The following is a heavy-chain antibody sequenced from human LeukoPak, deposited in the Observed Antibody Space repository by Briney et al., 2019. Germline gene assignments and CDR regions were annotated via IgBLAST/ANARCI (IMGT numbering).Heavy chain of an antibody. CDR3: ARDREWLRLERPGDYFDY. V-gene: IGHV3-48*03. J-gene: IGHJ4*02. CDR2: ISSSGSTI. CDR1: GFTFSSYE. Sequence: PGGSLRLSCAASGFTFSSYEMNWVRQAPGKGLEWVSYISSSGSTIYYADSVKGRFTISRDNAKNSLYLQMNSLRAEDTAVYYCARDREWLRLERPGDYFDYWGQGTLVTVSS. D-gene: IGHD5-12*01.